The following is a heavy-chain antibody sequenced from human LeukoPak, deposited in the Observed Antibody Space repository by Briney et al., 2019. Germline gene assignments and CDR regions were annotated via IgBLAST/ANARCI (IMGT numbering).Heavy chain of an antibody. CDR1: GGTFSSYA. CDR3: ARAGVPAAPLDY. CDR2: IFPILGIA. D-gene: IGHD2-2*01. J-gene: IGHJ4*02. Sequence: SVKVSCKASGGTFSSYAISWVRQAPGQGLEWMGRIFPILGIANYAQKFQGRVTITADKSTSTAYMELSSLRSEDTAVYYCARAGVPAAPLDYWGQGTLVTVSS. V-gene: IGHV1-69*04.